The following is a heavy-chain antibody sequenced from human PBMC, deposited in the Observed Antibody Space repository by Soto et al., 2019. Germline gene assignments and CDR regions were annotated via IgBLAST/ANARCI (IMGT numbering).Heavy chain of an antibody. V-gene: IGHV3-30*18. CDR2: ISYDGSNK. Sequence: PGGSLRLSCAASGFTFSSYGMHWVRQAPGKGLEWVAVISYDGSNKYYADSVKGRFTISSDNSKNTLYLQMNSLRAEDTAVYYCAKDHSSGWYGYNWGQGTLVTVSS. CDR1: GFTFSSYG. CDR3: AKDHSSGWYGYN. J-gene: IGHJ4*02. D-gene: IGHD6-19*01.